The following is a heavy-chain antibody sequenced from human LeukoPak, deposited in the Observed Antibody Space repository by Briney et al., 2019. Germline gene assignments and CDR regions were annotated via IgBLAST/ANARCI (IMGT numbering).Heavy chain of an antibody. Sequence: PGGSLRLSCEASGFTFSSYAMGWVRQAPGKGLEWVSGISPGGDITYYADSVKGRFTISRDNSKNTLYLQMNSLRAEDTAVYYCAKDYAPMTTVTSGWFDPWGQGTLVTVSS. J-gene: IGHJ5*02. CDR3: AKDYAPMTTVTSGWFDP. CDR1: GFTFSSYA. V-gene: IGHV3-23*01. CDR2: ISPGGDIT. D-gene: IGHD4-11*01.